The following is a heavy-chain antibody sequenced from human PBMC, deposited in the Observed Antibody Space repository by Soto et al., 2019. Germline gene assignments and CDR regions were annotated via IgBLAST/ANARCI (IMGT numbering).Heavy chain of an antibody. CDR3: ARAPIQYYYDSSGSSRGMDV. J-gene: IGHJ6*02. V-gene: IGHV4-30-4*01. Sequence: PSETLSLTCTVSGGSISGGDYYWSWIRRPPGKGLEWIGYIYYSGSTYYNPSLKSRVTISVDTSKNQFSLKPSSVTAADTAVYYCARAPIQYYYDSSGSSRGMDVWGQGTTVTVSS. CDR1: GGSISGGDYY. D-gene: IGHD3-22*01. CDR2: IYYSGST.